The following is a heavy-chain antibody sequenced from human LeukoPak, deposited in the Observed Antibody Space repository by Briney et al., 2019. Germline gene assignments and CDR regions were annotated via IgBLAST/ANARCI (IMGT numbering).Heavy chain of an antibody. CDR2: IYYSGST. D-gene: IGHD3-22*01. V-gene: IGHV4-59*01. J-gene: IGHJ4*02. CDR3: AREISITHYYDSSGYYDY. Sequence: SETLSLTCTVSGGSISSYYWSWIRQPPGKGLEWVGYIYYSGSTNYNPSLKSRVTISVDTSKNQFSLKLSSVTAADTAVYYCAREISITHYYDSSGYYDYWGQGTLVTVSS. CDR1: GGSISSYY.